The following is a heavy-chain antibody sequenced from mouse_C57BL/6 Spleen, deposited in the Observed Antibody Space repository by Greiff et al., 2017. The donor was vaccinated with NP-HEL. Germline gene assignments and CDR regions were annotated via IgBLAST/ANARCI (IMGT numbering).Heavy chain of an antibody. V-gene: IGHV1-78*01. D-gene: IGHD2-1*01. CDR2: IFPRDGRI. CDR3: ARETFYYGNLDY. CDR1: GYTFTDHT. Sequence: VKLMESDAELVKPGASVKISCKVSGYTFTDHTIHWMKQRPEQGLEWIGYIFPRDGRIKFNEKFKGKATLTADKSSNTAYMQLNSLTSEDSAVYFCARETFYYGNLDYWGQGTSLTVSS. J-gene: IGHJ2*02.